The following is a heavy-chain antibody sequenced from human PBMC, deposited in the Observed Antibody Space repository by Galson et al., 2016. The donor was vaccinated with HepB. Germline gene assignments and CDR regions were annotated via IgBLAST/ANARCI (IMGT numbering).Heavy chain of an antibody. J-gene: IGHJ4*02. CDR1: GFTFSAYA. CDR2: IGGTGDNT. CDR3: TKSWRLADD. Sequence: SLRLSCAASGFTFSAYAMSWVRQAPGKGLEWVSTIGGTGDNTHYADSMQGRFIISRDNSKNTLYQQMSSLRVEDTAVYYCTKSWRLADDWGQGTLVTVSS. V-gene: IGHV3-23*01.